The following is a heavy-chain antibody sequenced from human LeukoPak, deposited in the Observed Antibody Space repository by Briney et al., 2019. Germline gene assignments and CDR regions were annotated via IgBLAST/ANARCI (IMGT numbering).Heavy chain of an antibody. V-gene: IGHV1-2*02. D-gene: IGHD3-10*01. CDR2: INPNSGGT. CDR3: ASPYGSGIFFDC. J-gene: IGHJ4*02. Sequence: ASVEVSCKASGYTFTGYYMHWVRQAPGQGLEWMGWINPNSGGTNYAQKFQGRVTMTRDTSISTAYMELSRLRSDDTAVYYCASPYGSGIFFDCWGQGTLVTVSS. CDR1: GYTFTGYY.